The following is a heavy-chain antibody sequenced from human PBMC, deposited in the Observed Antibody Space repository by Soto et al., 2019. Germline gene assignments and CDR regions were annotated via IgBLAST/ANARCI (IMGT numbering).Heavy chain of an antibody. D-gene: IGHD5-18*01. J-gene: IGHJ6*03. CDR2: INPNSGGT. CDR1: GYTFTGYY. Sequence: QVPLVQSGAEVKKPGASVKVSCKASGYTFTGYYMHWVRQAPGQGLAWMGWINPNSGGTNYAQKFQGWVTMTRDTSISTAYMELSRLRSDDTAVYYCARGNSYGSEYYYYYYTDVWGKGTTVTVSS. V-gene: IGHV1-2*04. CDR3: ARGNSYGSEYYYYYYTDV.